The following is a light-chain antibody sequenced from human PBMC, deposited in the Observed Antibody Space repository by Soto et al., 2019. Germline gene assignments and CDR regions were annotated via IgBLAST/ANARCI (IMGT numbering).Light chain of an antibody. J-gene: IGLJ3*02. CDR1: SSDVGGYNY. CDR2: EVS. CDR3: SSYTSSSTRV. Sequence: QSALTQPASVCGSPEHSITISCNGTSSDVGGYNYVSWYQQHPGKAPKLMIYEVSNRPSGVSNRFSGSKSGNTASLTISGLQAEDEADYYCSSYTSSSTRVFGGGTKLTVL. V-gene: IGLV2-14*01.